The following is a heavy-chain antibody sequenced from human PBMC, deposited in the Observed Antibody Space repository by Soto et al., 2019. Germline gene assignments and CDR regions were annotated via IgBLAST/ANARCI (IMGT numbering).Heavy chain of an antibody. Sequence: EMQLLESGGDLVQPGGSLRLSCAPSELTFTAHALTWVRRAQGEGREWVSGIRGDLVTTPYADSVKGRFTISRDNSKNTLYLQMNSLRAEDTAIYYCVKEGKMGVEGFDFWGQGTLVTVSS. CDR3: VKEGKMGVEGFDF. V-gene: IGHV3-23*01. CDR2: IRGDLVTT. J-gene: IGHJ4*02. D-gene: IGHD1-26*01. CDR1: ELTFTAHA.